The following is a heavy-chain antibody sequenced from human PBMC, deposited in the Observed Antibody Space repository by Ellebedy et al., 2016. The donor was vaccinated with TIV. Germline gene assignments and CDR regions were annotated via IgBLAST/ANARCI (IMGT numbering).Heavy chain of an antibody. D-gene: IGHD3-10*01. V-gene: IGHV6-1*01. J-gene: IGHJ6*02. CDR1: GDSVSTDIG. CDR3: ARGWFGSGMGV. Sequence: SETLSLTCVISGDSVSTDIGWNWIRQSPSRGLEWLGRTYYRSKWNNDYAVSLKSRITINPDTSKNLFSLQLNSVTPEDTAVYYCARGWFGSGMGVWGQGTTVTVSS. CDR2: TYYRSKWNN.